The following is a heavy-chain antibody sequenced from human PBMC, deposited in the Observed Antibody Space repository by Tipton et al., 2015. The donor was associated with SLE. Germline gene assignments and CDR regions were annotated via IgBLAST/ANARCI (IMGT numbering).Heavy chain of an antibody. CDR3: ARNVFYGLSYWYFDL. Sequence: GLVKPSETLSLTCTVSGDSIGTYYWNWIRQSPGKGLEWIGNVYYVGSTNYNPSLKGRVAISVATSKNQFSLKLRSVTAADAAIYFCARNVFYGLSYWYFDLWGRGTPVTVSS. CDR1: GDSIGTYY. D-gene: IGHD4-17*01. CDR2: VYYVGST. V-gene: IGHV4-59*01. J-gene: IGHJ2*01.